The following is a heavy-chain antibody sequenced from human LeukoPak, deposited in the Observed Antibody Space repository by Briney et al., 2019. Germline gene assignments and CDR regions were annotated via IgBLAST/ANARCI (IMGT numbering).Heavy chain of an antibody. CDR3: AKDQVVNWNDPGRSWFDP. D-gene: IGHD1-1*01. J-gene: IGHJ5*02. CDR2: ISASGVMT. Sequence: GGSLRLSCAASGFTFNNYAMTWVRQAPGKGLEWVSSISASGVMTYYADSVKGRFTVSRDNAKNSLYLQMNSLRAEDTALYYCAKDQVVNWNDPGRSWFDPWAREPWSPSPQ. V-gene: IGHV3-23*01. CDR1: GFTFNNYA.